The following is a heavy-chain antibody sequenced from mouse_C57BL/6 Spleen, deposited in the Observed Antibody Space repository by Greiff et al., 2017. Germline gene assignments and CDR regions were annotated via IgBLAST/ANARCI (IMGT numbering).Heavy chain of an antibody. Sequence: VQLQQPGTELVKPGASVKLSCKASGYTFTSYWMHWVKQRPGQGLEWIGNINPSNGGTNYNEKFKSKATLTVDKSSSTAYMQLSSLTSEDSAVYYCAGYGSSYVGYYEVWGTGTTVTVSS. CDR2: INPSNGGT. V-gene: IGHV1-53*01. J-gene: IGHJ1*03. D-gene: IGHD1-1*01. CDR1: GYTFTSYW. CDR3: AGYGSSYVGYYEV.